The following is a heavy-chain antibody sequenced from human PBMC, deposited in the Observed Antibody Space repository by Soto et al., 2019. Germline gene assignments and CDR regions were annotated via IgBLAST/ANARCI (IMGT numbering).Heavy chain of an antibody. V-gene: IGHV3-7*03. CDR1: GFPFSKYW. Sequence: SLRRSCSPSGFPFSKYWMSCVRQSPRNALEWGANIKDYGGQQYYVDSVKGRFTISRDNAENSLYLHMSSLRVEDTAVYYCGTTPMRGGFDSWREGSVVTVCS. J-gene: IGHJ4*02. D-gene: IGHD3-16*01. CDR2: IKDYGGQQ. CDR3: GTTPMRGGFDS.